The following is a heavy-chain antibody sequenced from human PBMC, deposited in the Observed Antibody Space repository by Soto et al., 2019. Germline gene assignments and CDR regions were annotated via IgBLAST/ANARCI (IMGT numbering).Heavy chain of an antibody. J-gene: IGHJ4*02. D-gene: IGHD1-1*01. Sequence: QVQLVQSGAEVKKPGASVKVSCKASGYTFTSYDINWVRQATGQGLVWMGWMNPNSGNTGYAHKFQGRVTMTSNTSIRTAYMEMGCLSSEDTDVYYCARLRLHTGKTHVGWFDYWGQGTLVTVSS. V-gene: IGHV1-8*01. CDR2: MNPNSGNT. CDR3: ARLRLHTGKTHVGWFDY. CDR1: GYTFTSYD.